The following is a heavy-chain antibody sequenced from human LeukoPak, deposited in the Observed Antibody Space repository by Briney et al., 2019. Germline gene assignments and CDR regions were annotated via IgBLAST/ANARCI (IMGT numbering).Heavy chain of an antibody. CDR3: ASSLGYCSSTSCLDYGY. V-gene: IGHV1-69*13. CDR1: GGTFSSYA. J-gene: IGHJ4*02. D-gene: IGHD2-2*01. CDR2: IIPIFGTA. Sequence: ASVKVSRKASGGTFSSYAISWVRQAPGQGLEWMGGIIPIFGTANYAQKFQGGVMITADESTSTAYMELSSLRSEDTAVYYCASSLGYCSSTSCLDYGYWGQGTLVTVSS.